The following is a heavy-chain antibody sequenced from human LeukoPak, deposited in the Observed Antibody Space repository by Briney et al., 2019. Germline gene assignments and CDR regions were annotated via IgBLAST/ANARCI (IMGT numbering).Heavy chain of an antibody. CDR2: IRYDGSNK. CDR3: AKDHRAYCGGDCVDFDY. J-gene: IGHJ4*02. D-gene: IGHD2-21*02. Sequence: GGSLRLSCAASGFTFSDYNMRWIRQAPGKGLEWVAFIRYDGSNKYYADSVKGRFTISRDNSKNTLYLQMNSLRAEDTAVYYCAKDHRAYCGGDCVDFDYWGQGTLVTVSS. V-gene: IGHV3-30*02. CDR1: GFTFSDYN.